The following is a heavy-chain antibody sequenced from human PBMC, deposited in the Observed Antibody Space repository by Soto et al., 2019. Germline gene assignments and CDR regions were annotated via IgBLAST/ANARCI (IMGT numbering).Heavy chain of an antibody. V-gene: IGHV1-3*01. CDR3: ARGEGYCSGGTCYRLLDN. Sequence: ASVKVSCKASGYTFTKYALHWVRQAPGQRLEWMGWINAGNGNTKYSQKFQGRVTITRDTSASTSYMQLSRLRFEDTGVYYCARGEGYCSGGTCYRLLDNWGQGTLVTVSS. CDR2: INAGNGNT. J-gene: IGHJ4*02. D-gene: IGHD2-15*01. CDR1: GYTFTKYA.